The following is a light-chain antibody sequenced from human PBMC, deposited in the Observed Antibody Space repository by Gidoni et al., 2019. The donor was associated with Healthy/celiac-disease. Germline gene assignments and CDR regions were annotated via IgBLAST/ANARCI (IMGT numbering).Light chain of an antibody. J-gene: IGKJ3*01. V-gene: IGKV3-11*01. Sequence: EIVLTQSPATLSLSPGERATLSCRASQSVSSDLAWYQQKPGQAPRLLIYDASSRATDIPARFSGSGSGTDFTLTISSLEPEDFAVYYCQQRSNWLFTFGPGTKVDIK. CDR1: QSVSSD. CDR3: QQRSNWLFT. CDR2: DAS.